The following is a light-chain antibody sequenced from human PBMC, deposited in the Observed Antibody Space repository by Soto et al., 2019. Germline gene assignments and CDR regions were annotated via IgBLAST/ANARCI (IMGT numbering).Light chain of an antibody. CDR2: LNNDGSH. J-gene: IGLJ2*01. CDR1: NGHSTFA. Sequence: QPVLTQSPSASASLGASVNLTCTLSNGHSTFAIAWHQQQPEKGPRYLMKLNNDGSHNKGDGIPDRFSGSSSGAERYLTISSLQSDDEADYYWQTWDTVPLFGGGTQLTVL. CDR3: QTWDTVPL. V-gene: IGLV4-69*01.